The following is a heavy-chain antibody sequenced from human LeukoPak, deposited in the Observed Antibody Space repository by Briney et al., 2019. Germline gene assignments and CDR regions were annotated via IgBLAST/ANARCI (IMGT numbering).Heavy chain of an antibody. J-gene: IGHJ6*02. CDR2: FDPEDGET. V-gene: IGHV1-24*01. CDR3: ATLPVVVTAIHYGMDV. Sequence: GASVKVSCKVSGYTLTELSMHWVRQAPGKGLEWMGGFDPEDGETIYAQKFQGRVTMTEDTSTDTAYMELSSLGSEDTAVYYCATLPVVVTAIHYGMDVWGQGTTVTVSS. CDR1: GYTLTELS. D-gene: IGHD2-21*02.